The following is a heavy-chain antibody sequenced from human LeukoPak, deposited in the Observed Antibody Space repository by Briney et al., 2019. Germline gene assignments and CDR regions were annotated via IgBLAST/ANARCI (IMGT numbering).Heavy chain of an antibody. V-gene: IGHV4-31*03. D-gene: IGHD4-17*01. CDR2: IYYSGST. J-gene: IGHJ5*02. Sequence: SETLSLTCTVSGGSISSSRYYWGWIRQHPGKGLEWIGFIYYSGSTYHNPSLKSRVSISVDTSKNQFSLKLSSVTAADTAVYYCAGATDDYGERYNWFDPWGQGTLVTVSS. CDR3: AGATDDYGERYNWFDP. CDR1: GGSISSSRYY.